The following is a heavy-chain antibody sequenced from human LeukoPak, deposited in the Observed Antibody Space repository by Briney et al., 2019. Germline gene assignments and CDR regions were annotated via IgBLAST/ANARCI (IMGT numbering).Heavy chain of an antibody. J-gene: IGHJ3*02. CDR2: INHSGST. D-gene: IGHD3-3*01. Sequence: PSETLSLTCAVYGGSFSGYYWSWIRQPPGKGLEWIGEINHSGSTNYNPSLKSRVTISVDTSKNQFSLKLSSVTAADTAVYYCAGGPRGDYDLWSGNAFDIWGQGTMVTVSS. V-gene: IGHV4-34*01. CDR3: AGGPRGDYDLWSGNAFDI. CDR1: GGSFSGYY.